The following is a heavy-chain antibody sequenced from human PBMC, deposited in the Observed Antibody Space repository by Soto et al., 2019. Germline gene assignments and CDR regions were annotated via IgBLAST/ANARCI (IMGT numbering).Heavy chain of an antibody. V-gene: IGHV4-34*01. J-gene: IGHJ4*02. Sequence: SGTLSLTCAVYGGSGSFSGYLWSWIRQPPGNGLEWIGEINHSGSTNYNPSLKSRVTISVDRSKNQFSLNLSSVTAADTAVYYCARAPYLLKARNDFWGQGTLVTVSS. CDR3: ARAPYLLKARNDF. CDR1: GGSGSFSGYL. CDR2: INHSGST.